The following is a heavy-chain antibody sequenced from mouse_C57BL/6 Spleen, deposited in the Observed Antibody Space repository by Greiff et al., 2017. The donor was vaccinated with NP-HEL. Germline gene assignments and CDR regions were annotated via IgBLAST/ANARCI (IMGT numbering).Heavy chain of an antibody. CDR2: ISYSGSN. CDR3: ERHDGYLPFDY. V-gene: IGHV3-8*01. Sequence: EVQLQQSGPGLAKPSQTLSLTCSVTGYSITSDYWNWIRKFPGNKLEYMGYISYSGSNYYNPSPKSRTSITRDTSKNQHDLQLTSVTTEDTATYYSERHDGYLPFDYWGQGTTLTVSS. CDR1: GYSITSDY. D-gene: IGHD2-3*01. J-gene: IGHJ2*01.